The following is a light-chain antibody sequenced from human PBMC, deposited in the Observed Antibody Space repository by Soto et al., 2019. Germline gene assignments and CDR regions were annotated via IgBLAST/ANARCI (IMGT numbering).Light chain of an antibody. V-gene: IGKV3-15*01. CDR2: GAS. CDR3: QQYNNWLTWT. Sequence: EIVLTQSPGTLSLSPGERATLSCRASQSVSNDYVACYQQKPGQAPRLLIYGASTRATGIPARFSGSGSGTEFTLTISSLQSEDFAVYYCQQYNNWLTWTFGQGTKVDIK. J-gene: IGKJ1*01. CDR1: QSVSND.